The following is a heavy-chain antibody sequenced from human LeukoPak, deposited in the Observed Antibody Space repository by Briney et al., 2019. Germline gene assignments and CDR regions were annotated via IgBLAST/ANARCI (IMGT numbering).Heavy chain of an antibody. CDR2: ISSSGSTI. D-gene: IGHD3-10*01. Sequence: PGGSLRLSCAASGFTFSDYYMSWIRQAPGKGLEWVSYISSSGSTIYYADSVKGRFTISRDNAKNSLYLQMNSLRAEDTAVYYCATRFDYYGSGSYPEYFQHWGQGTLATVSS. CDR1: GFTFSDYY. CDR3: ATRFDYYGSGSYPEYFQH. V-gene: IGHV3-11*01. J-gene: IGHJ1*01.